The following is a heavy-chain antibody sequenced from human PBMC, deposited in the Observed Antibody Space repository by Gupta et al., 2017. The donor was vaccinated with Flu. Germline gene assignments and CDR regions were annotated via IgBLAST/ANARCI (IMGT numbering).Heavy chain of an antibody. D-gene: IGHD2/OR15-2a*01. V-gene: IGHV1-8*01. Sequence: QVQLVQSGAEVKRPGASVKVSCKCSGYTFTTYDKHWVRQAAGQGLEWMGRVNPNSGNADYAQNFQGRVIMTRNISTRTAYMERSSLTSEDTAVYYCARQYYYFAMDEWGQGTTVTVSS. J-gene: IGHJ6*02. CDR2: VNPNSGNA. CDR3: ARQYYYFAMDE. CDR1: GYTFTTYD.